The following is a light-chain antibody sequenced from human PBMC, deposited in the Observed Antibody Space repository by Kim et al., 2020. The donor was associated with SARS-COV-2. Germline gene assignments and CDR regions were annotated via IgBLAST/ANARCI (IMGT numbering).Light chain of an antibody. CDR3: SSYAGKNDVV. J-gene: IGLJ3*02. Sequence: RSLTCSCAGTSSDVGGYDDVSWYQRHPGKAPKLGIFEVSERHSGVPDRFAGSKSGNAAALTVSGLQAEDEADYYCSSYAGKNDVVFGGGTQLTVL. CDR1: SSDVGGYDD. CDR2: EVS. V-gene: IGLV2-8*01.